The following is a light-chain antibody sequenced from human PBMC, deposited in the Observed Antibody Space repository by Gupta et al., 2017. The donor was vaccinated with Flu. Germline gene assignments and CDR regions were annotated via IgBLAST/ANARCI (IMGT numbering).Light chain of an antibody. CDR3: QQYNDYPRT. J-gene: IGKJ1*01. Sequence: DIQMTQSPSTLSASVGGRVTITCRARQSISSWLAWYQHKPGKAPKLLTYKASSLESGVPSRFSGSGSGTEFTLTISSLQPDDFATYYCQQYNDYPRTFGQGTKVEIK. V-gene: IGKV1-5*03. CDR1: QSISSW. CDR2: KAS.